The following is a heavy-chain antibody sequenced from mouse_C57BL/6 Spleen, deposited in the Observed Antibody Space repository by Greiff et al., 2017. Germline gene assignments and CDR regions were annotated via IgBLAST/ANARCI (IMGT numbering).Heavy chain of an antibody. D-gene: IGHD1-1*01. J-gene: IGHJ4*01. V-gene: IGHV5-17*01. CDR3: ARRGLTTVVATPKGYAMDY. Sequence: EVKLVESGGGLVKPGGSLKLSCAASGFTFSDYGMHWVRQAPEKGLEWVAYISSGSSTIYYADTVKGRFTISRDNAKNTLFLQMTSLRSEDTAMYYCARRGLTTVVATPKGYAMDYWGQGTSVTVSS. CDR2: ISSGSSTI. CDR1: GFTFSDYG.